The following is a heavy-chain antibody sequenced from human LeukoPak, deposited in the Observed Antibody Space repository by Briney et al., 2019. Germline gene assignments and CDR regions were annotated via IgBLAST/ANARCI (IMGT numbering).Heavy chain of an antibody. CDR3: ARDGSSGFLHFDY. Sequence: PGRSLRLSCAASGFTFRSNGMHWVRQAPGKGLEWVAAIWNDGGEIYYADSVKGRFSISRDNARNTLYLQMNSLRVEDTAIYYCARDGSSGFLHFDYWGQGTLVTVSS. CDR2: IWNDGGEI. J-gene: IGHJ4*02. D-gene: IGHD3-22*01. CDR1: GFTFRSNG. V-gene: IGHV3-33*01.